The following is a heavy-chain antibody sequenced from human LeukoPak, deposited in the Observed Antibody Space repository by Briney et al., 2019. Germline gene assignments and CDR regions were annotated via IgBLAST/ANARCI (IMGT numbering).Heavy chain of an antibody. V-gene: IGHV3-30*04. CDR3: ARDLTVTTGSYYYYYVMDV. J-gene: IGHJ6*02. Sequence: GGSLRLSCAASGFTFSSYAMHWVRQAPGKGLEWVAVISYDGSNKYYADSVKGRFTISRDNSKNTLYLQMTSLRAEDTAVYYCARDLTVTTGSYYYYYVMDVWGQGTTVTVSS. D-gene: IGHD4-17*01. CDR2: ISYDGSNK. CDR1: GFTFSSYA.